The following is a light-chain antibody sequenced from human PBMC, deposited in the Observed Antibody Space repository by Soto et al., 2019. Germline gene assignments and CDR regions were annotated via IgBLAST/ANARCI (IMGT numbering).Light chain of an antibody. CDR2: DVS. CDR3: SSYTSSSTPV. CDR1: SSDVGGYNY. Sequence: QSALTHPASVSGSPGQSITISCTGTSSDVGGYNYVSWYQQHPGKAPKLMIYDVSNQPSGVSNRFSDSKSGNTASLTISGLQAWDEADYFCSSYTSSSTPVFGGGTQLTVL. J-gene: IGLJ2*01. V-gene: IGLV2-14*01.